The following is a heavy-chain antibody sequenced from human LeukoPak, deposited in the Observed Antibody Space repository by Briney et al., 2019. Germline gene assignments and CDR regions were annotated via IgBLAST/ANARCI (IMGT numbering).Heavy chain of an antibody. J-gene: IGHJ4*02. V-gene: IGHV1-2*02. Sequence: ASVKVSCKASGYTFSGYYMLCVRQAPGRGLEYMGWINSDSGATTYAQKFQGRVTMTRDTSISTAYMELSSLRSDDTGVYYCAAATTGTTFFDYWGQGTLVTVSS. CDR1: GYTFSGYY. D-gene: IGHD1-1*01. CDR3: AAATTGTTFFDY. CDR2: INSDSGAT.